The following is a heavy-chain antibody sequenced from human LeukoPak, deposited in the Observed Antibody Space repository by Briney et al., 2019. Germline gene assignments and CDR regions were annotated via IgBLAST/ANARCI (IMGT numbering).Heavy chain of an antibody. Sequence: SQTLSPTCTVSGGSISSGGSYWSWIRQHPGKGLEWIGYIYYSGSTYYNPSLKSRVTISVDTSKNQFSLKLSSVTAADTAVYYCARGPYCSSTSCFGMDVWGQGTTVTVSS. CDR1: GGSISSGGSY. CDR3: ARGPYCSSTSCFGMDV. V-gene: IGHV4-31*03. D-gene: IGHD2-2*01. CDR2: IYYSGST. J-gene: IGHJ6*02.